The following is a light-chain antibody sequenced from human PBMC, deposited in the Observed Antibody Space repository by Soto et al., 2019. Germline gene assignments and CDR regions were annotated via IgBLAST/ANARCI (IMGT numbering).Light chain of an antibody. CDR1: SSHVGNYNY. J-gene: IGLJ1*01. Sequence: QSVLTQPASVSVSPGQSITISCTGTSSHVGNYNYVSCYQQYPGRVPKLLIYMVSNRASGVSNLFSGSKSGNTASLTISGLQAEDEADYFCTSPTPGSLYVFGTGTKVTVL. CDR3: TSPTPGSLYV. V-gene: IGLV2-14*01. CDR2: MVS.